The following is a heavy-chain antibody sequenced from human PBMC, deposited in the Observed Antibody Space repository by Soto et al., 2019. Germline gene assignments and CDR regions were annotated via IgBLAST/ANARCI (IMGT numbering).Heavy chain of an antibody. J-gene: IGHJ3*02. CDR2: INAGNGNT. CDR3: ARGGEYDYIWGSYRPDDAFDI. D-gene: IGHD3-16*02. CDR1: GYTFTSYA. V-gene: IGHV1-3*01. Sequence: SVKVSCKASGYTFTSYAMHWVRQAPGQRLEWMGWINAGNGNTKYSQKFQGRVTITRDTSASTAYMELSSLRSEDTAVYYCARGGEYDYIWGSYRPDDAFDIWGQGTMVTVSS.